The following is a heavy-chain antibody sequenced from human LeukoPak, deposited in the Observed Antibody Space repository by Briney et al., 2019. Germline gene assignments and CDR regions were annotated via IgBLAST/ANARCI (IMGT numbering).Heavy chain of an antibody. CDR2: ISTSGSTI. CDR1: GFTFSSYE. J-gene: IGHJ4*02. V-gene: IGHV3-48*03. Sequence: GGSLRLSCAASGFTFSSYEMNWVRQAPGKRLEWVSYISTSGSTIYYADSVKGGITISRDNAKNSLYLQMNSLRAEDTAVYYCATSQGSWHDYFDYWGQGTMVTVSS. D-gene: IGHD6-13*01. CDR3: ATSQGSWHDYFDY.